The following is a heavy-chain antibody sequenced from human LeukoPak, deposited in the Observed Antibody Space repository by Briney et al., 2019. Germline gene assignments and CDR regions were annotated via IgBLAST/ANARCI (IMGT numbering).Heavy chain of an antibody. CDR3: ARDSAYPNERRYSYYLDV. J-gene: IGHJ6*03. CDR1: NGSISSGSHY. CDR2: IYSNGVS. V-gene: IGHV4-61*02. Sequence: SETLSLTCSVSNGSISSGSHYWNWIRQPAGKGLEWVGRIYSNGVSNYSPSLKGRVTISIDMSKNHFSLNLISVTAADAAIYYCARDSAYPNERRYSYYLDVWGEGTTVTVSS. D-gene: IGHD1-1*01.